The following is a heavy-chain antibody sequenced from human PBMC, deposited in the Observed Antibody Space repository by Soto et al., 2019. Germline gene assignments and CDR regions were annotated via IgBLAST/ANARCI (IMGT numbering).Heavy chain of an antibody. CDR2: INPSGGST. V-gene: IGHV1-46*01. CDR1: GYTFTSYY. J-gene: IGHJ3*02. Sequence: ASVKVSCKASGYTFTSYYMHWVRQAPGQGREWMGIINPSGGSTSYAQKFQGRVTMTRDTSTSTVYMELSSLRSEDTAVYYCARVKGIAAPDGDFDIWRQATMVT. D-gene: IGHD6-13*01. CDR3: ARVKGIAAPDGDFDI.